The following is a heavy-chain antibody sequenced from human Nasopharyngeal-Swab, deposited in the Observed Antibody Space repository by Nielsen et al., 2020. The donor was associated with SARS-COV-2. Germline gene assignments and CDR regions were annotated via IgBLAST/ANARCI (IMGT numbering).Heavy chain of an antibody. Sequence: GESLKISCAASGFIFSASAIHWVRQASGKGLEWVGRIVDKDHNYATTYGASVQGRFTISRDDSKNTAFLQMDSLKTEDTALYYCTTDFYFDYWGQGTLVTVSS. J-gene: IGHJ4*02. V-gene: IGHV3-73*01. CDR3: TTDFYFDY. CDR2: IVDKDHNYAT. CDR1: GFIFSASA.